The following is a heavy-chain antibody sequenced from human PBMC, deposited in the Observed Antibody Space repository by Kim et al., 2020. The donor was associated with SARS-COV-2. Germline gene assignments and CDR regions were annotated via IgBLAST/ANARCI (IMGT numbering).Heavy chain of an antibody. CDR3: ATSYFGATYYYDSSGYMSPARSPYAFDI. V-gene: IGHV1-24*01. CDR1: GYTLTELS. Sequence: ASVKVSCKVSGYTLTELSMHWVRQAPGKGLEWMGGFDPEDGETIYAQKFQGRVTMTEDTSTDTAYMELSSLRSEDTAVYYCATSYFGATYYYDSSGYMSPARSPYAFDIWGQGTMVTVSS. J-gene: IGHJ3*02. D-gene: IGHD3-22*01. CDR2: FDPEDGET.